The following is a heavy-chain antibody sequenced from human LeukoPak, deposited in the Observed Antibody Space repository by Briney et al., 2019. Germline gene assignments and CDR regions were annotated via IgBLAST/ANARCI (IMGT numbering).Heavy chain of an antibody. V-gene: IGHV1-18*01. CDR3: ARDRSGYEGGDF. CDR2: ISAYNTNT. Sequence: GASVNVSCKASGYTFTSYGITWLRQAPGQGLEWMGWISAYNTNTNSAQNLQGRVTITIDTSTSTAYIELSSLRSDDTALYYCARDRSGYEGGDFWGQGTLVTVSS. CDR1: GYTFTSYG. D-gene: IGHD5-12*01. J-gene: IGHJ4*02.